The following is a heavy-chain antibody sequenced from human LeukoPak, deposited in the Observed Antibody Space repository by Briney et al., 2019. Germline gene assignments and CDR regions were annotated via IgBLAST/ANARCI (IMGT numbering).Heavy chain of an antibody. CDR2: ISYSGST. J-gene: IGHJ4*02. CDR3: ARGDDYKSTLFDY. D-gene: IGHD5-12*01. Sequence: SETLSLTCTVSGGSISGYYWNWIRHPPGKGLEWIGYISYSGSTNYNPSLKSRVTISLDTSKKQFSLKLYSATAADTAVYYCARGDDYKSTLFDYWGQGTLVTVSS. V-gene: IGHV4-59*01. CDR1: GGSISGYY.